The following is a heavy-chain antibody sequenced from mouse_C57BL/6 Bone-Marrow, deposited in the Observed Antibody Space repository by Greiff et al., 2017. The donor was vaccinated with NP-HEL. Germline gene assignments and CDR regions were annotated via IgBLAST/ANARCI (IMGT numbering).Heavy chain of an antibody. CDR2: ISDGGSYT. CDR3: ARRPYYYGSSYAYWYFDV. V-gene: IGHV5-4*03. D-gene: IGHD1-1*01. Sequence: EVQRVESGGGLVKPGGSLKLSCAASGFTFSSYAMSWVRQTPEKRLEWVATISDGGSYTYYPDNVKGRFTISRDNAKNNLYLQMSHLKSEDTAMYYCARRPYYYGSSYAYWYFDVWGTGTTVTVSS. CDR1: GFTFSSYA. J-gene: IGHJ1*03.